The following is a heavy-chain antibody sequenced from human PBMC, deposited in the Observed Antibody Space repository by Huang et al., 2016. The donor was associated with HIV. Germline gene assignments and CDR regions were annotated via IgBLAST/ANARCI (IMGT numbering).Heavy chain of an antibody. CDR2: ISYDGSNK. J-gene: IGHJ3*02. CDR1: GFTFSSYA. Sequence: QVQLVESGGGVVQPGRSLSLSCAASGFTFSSYAMHWVRQAPGKGLEWVALISYDGSNKYHADSVKGRFTSSRDNSKNTLYLQMNSLRAEDTAVYFCARDLDGDYRDDAFDIWGQGTRVTVSS. CDR3: ARDLDGDYRDDAFDI. D-gene: IGHD4-17*01. V-gene: IGHV3-30-3*01.